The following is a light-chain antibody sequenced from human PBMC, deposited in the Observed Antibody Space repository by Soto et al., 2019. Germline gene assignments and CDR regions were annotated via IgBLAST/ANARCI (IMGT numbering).Light chain of an antibody. CDR2: DDS. CDR1: NIGSKS. CDR3: QVWDSSSDINYV. V-gene: IGLV3-21*02. Sequence: SYELTQPPSVSVAPGQTARITWGGNNIGSKSVHWYQQKPGQDPVLVVYDDSDRPSGIPERFSGSNSGNTATLTISRVEAGDEADYYCQVWDSSSDINYVFGTGTKLTVL. J-gene: IGLJ1*01.